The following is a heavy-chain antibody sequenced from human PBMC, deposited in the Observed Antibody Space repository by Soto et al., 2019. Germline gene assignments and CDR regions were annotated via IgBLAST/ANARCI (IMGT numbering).Heavy chain of an antibody. CDR2: ISYDGSNK. V-gene: IGHV3-30*18. Sequence: QVQLVESGGGVVQPGRSLRLSCAASGFTFSSYGMHWVRQAPGKGLEWVAVISYDGSNKYYADSVKGRFTISRDNSKNTLYLQMNSLRAEDTAVYYCAKDGSAAAGPYFDYWGPGTLVTVSS. J-gene: IGHJ4*02. D-gene: IGHD6-13*01. CDR1: GFTFSSYG. CDR3: AKDGSAAAGPYFDY.